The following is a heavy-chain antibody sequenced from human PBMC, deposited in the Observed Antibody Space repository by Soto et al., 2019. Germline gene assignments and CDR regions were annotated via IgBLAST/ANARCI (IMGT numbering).Heavy chain of an antibody. Sequence: PGGSLRLSCAASGFTFSQYWMNWVRQAPGKGLEWVANIKKDGSEKYYMDSVKGRFTLSKDNAKNAVYLQMNSLRVEDTAVYYCARSLWRFGDLNLDYWGQAILVTVSS. CDR2: IKKDGSEK. J-gene: IGHJ4*02. V-gene: IGHV3-7*04. CDR3: ARSLWRFGDLNLDY. CDR1: GFTFSQYW. D-gene: IGHD3-10*01.